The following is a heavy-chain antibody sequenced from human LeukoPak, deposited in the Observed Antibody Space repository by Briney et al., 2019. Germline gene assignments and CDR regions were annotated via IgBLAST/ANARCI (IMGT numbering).Heavy chain of an antibody. Sequence: ASVKVSCKASGYTFTSYYMHWVRHAPGQGLEWMGIINPSGGSTSYAQKLQGRGTMTRDTSTSTVYMELNSLRSEDTDVYYCARPQRYSGSPDAFDIWGQGKMVTVSS. V-gene: IGHV1-46*04. D-gene: IGHD1-26*01. J-gene: IGHJ3*02. CDR2: INPSGGST. CDR1: GYTFTSYY. CDR3: ARPQRYSGSPDAFDI.